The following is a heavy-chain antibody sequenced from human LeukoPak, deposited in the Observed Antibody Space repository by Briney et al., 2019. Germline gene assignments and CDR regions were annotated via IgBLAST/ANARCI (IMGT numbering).Heavy chain of an antibody. CDR2: IYSGGSR. Sequence: PGGSLRLSCAASGFTVSSNYMSWVRQAPGKGLEWVSVIYSGGSRYYADSVKGRYTISRDNSKNTMYQQMNSLRAEDTAVYYCARERYDYIWGSYGHWGQGTLVTVSS. CDR3: ARERYDYIWGSYGH. D-gene: IGHD3-16*01. J-gene: IGHJ4*02. CDR1: GFTVSSNY. V-gene: IGHV3-53*01.